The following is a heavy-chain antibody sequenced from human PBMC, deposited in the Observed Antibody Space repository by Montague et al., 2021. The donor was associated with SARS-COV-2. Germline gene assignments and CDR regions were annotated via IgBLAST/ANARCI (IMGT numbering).Heavy chain of an antibody. J-gene: IGHJ6*02. CDR2: IYYTGST. D-gene: IGHD2-8*01. V-gene: IGHV4-59*08. CDR3: ARLMSDYSKGICHTYYYYGWDF. CDR1: GGSISSSY. Sequence: SETLSLTCTVSGGSISSSYWSWIRQPPGKGLEWIGYIYYTGSTNYNPSLKSRVTISVDTSKNQFSLKLISVTAADTAVYFCARLMSDYSKGICHTYYYYGWDFWGQGTMVTVSS.